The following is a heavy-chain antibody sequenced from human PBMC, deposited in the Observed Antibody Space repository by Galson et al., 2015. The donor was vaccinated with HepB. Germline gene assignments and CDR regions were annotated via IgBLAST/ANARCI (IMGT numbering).Heavy chain of an antibody. V-gene: IGHV4-39*01. J-gene: IGHJ2*01. Sequence: ETLSLTCTVSGGSIRSTTDYWVWIRQTPGKGLEWIGSIYYSGRTFYNPALKSCVTTSVDASKDEVSLKVRSMTAADTGAYFCARQLYIKGWLYWYFDVWGRGTLVTVSS. CDR1: GGSIRSTTDY. CDR3: ARQLYIKGWLYWYFDV. CDR2: IYYSGRT. D-gene: IGHD6-19*01.